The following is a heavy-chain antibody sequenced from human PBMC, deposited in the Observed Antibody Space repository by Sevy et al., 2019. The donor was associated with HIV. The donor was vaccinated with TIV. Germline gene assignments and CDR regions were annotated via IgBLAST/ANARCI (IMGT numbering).Heavy chain of an antibody. CDR2: ISSSSSYI. D-gene: IGHD3-10*01. V-gene: IGHV3-21*01. CDR3: ARDCPAEGSGSYRY. Sequence: GGSLRLSCAASGFTFSSYSMNWVRQAPGKGLEWVSSISSSSSYIYYADSVKGRFTISRDNAKNSLYLQMNSLRAEDTAVYYCARDCPAEGSGSYRYWGQGTLVTVSS. CDR1: GFTFSSYS. J-gene: IGHJ4*02.